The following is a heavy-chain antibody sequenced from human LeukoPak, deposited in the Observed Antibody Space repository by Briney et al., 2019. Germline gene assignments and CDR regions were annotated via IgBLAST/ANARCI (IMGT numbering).Heavy chain of an antibody. CDR2: IKHSGST. D-gene: IGHD3-10*01. V-gene: IGHV4-34*01. J-gene: IGHJ5*02. CDR1: GGSFSGYY. Sequence: SETLSLTCAVYGGSFSGYYWSWIRQPPGKGLEWIGEIKHSGSTNYNPSLKSRVTISVDTSKNQFSLKLSSVTAADTAVYYCARGPRRSRVRGDGWFDPWGQGTLVTVSS. CDR3: ARGPRRSRVRGDGWFDP.